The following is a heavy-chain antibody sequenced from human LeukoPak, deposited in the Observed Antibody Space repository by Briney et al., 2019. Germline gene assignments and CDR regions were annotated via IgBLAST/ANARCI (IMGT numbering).Heavy chain of an antibody. CDR1: GFSLSTSGMC. CDR2: IDWDDDK. V-gene: IGHV2-70*11. Sequence: SGPALVKPTQTLTLTCTFSGFSLSTSGMCVSWIRQPPGKALEWLARIDWDDDKYYSTSLKTRLTISKDTSKNQVVLTMTNMDPVDTATYYCARIGIAAAGSGGESDYWGQGTLVTVSS. D-gene: IGHD6-13*01. CDR3: ARIGIAAAGSGGESDY. J-gene: IGHJ4*02.